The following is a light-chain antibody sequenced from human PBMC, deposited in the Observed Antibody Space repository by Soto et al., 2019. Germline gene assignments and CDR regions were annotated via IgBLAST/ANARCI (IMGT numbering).Light chain of an antibody. CDR3: QQYSLT. V-gene: IGKV3-20*01. J-gene: IGKJ2*01. Sequence: EIVLTQCPGTLSLSPGERATLSCRASQSVSSSYLAWYQQKPGQAPRLLIYGASSRATGIPDRFSGSGSGTDFTLTISRLEPEDFAVYYCQQYSLTFGQGTKLEIK. CDR2: GAS. CDR1: QSVSSSY.